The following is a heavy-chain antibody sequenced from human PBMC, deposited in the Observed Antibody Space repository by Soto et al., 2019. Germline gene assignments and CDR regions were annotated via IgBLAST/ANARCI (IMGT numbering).Heavy chain of an antibody. V-gene: IGHV2-26*01. Sequence: SGPTLVNPTETLTLTCTVSGFSLTTGKMGVSWIRQPPGKALEWLAHIFSDNERSYSTSLQGRLTISKDTSGSQVVLSMTNVDLVDTATYYCARMNVDSYQFYYAMDVWGQGTTVTVSS. CDR1: GFSLTTGKMG. D-gene: IGHD4-17*01. CDR2: IFSDNER. J-gene: IGHJ6*02. CDR3: ARMNVDSYQFYYAMDV.